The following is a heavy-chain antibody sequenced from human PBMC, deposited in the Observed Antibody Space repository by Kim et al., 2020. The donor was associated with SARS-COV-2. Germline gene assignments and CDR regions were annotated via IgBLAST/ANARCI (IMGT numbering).Heavy chain of an antibody. V-gene: IGHV4-34*01. CDR2: INPSGST. CDR1: GGSFSGYC. CDR3: ARRHTSNNYYYYGLDV. Sequence: SETLSLTCAVYGGSFSGYCWIWIRQSPGKGLEWIGEINPSGSTNYSPSLNSRVTISVDTSKNQISLKLNSVTAADTAVYYCARRHTSNNYYYYGLDVWGQGSTVTVSS. J-gene: IGHJ6*02. D-gene: IGHD2-2*01.